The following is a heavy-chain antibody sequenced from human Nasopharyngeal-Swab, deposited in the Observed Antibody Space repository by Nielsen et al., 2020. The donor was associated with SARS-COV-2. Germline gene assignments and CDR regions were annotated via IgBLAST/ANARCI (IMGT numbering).Heavy chain of an antibody. J-gene: IGHJ4*02. CDR3: TKRPTGSTFGD. Sequence: SCASSGSIFSSAAMCWVRQAPGKGLEWVSAISGSGGTTYYPDSVKGLFIISRDNSKTALYLQMNSMSAENTAVYYGTKRPTGSTFGDWGQGTLVTVSS. CDR1: GSIFSSAA. D-gene: IGHD3-16*01. V-gene: IGHV3-23*01. CDR2: ISGSGGTT.